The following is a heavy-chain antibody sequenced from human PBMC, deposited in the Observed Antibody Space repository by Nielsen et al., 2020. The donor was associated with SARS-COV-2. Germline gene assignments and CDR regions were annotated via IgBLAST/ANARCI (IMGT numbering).Heavy chain of an antibody. CDR2: IYYSGST. D-gene: IGHD3-22*01. CDR1: GGSISSSSYY. CDR3: ARGRDYYDSSGYRKYYFDY. J-gene: IGHJ4*02. V-gene: IGHV4-39*07. Sequence: SETLSLTCTVSGGSISSSSYYWGWIRQPPGKGLEWIGSIYYSGSTYYNPSLKSRVTISVDTSKNQFSLKLSSVTAADTAVYYCARGRDYYDSSGYRKYYFDYWGQGTLVTVSS.